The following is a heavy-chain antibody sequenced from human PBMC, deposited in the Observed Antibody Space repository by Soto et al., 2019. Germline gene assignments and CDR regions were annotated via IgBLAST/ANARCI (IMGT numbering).Heavy chain of an antibody. D-gene: IGHD1-1*01. CDR3: AKSAGNEYYFDY. J-gene: IGHJ4*02. V-gene: IGHV3-30*18. Sequence: GGSLRLSCAASGFTFSSYGMHWVRQAPGKGLEWVAVISYDGSNKYYADSVKGRFTISRDNSKNTLYLQMNSLRAEDTAVYYCAKSAGNEYYFDYWGQGTLVTVSS. CDR2: ISYDGSNK. CDR1: GFTFSSYG.